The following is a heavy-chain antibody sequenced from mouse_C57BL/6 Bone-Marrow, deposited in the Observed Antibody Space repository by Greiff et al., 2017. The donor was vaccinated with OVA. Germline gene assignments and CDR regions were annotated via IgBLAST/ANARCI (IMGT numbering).Heavy chain of an antibody. CDR2: IDPSDSYT. Sequence: VQLQQPGAELVMPGASVKLSCKASGYTFTSYWMHWVKQRPGQGLEWIGEIDPSDSYTNYNQKFKGKSTLTVDKSSSTAYMQLSSLTSEDSAVYYCAREAPPDYYGSLDYWGQGTTLTVSS. V-gene: IGHV1-69*01. CDR1: GYTFTSYW. D-gene: IGHD1-1*01. J-gene: IGHJ2*01. CDR3: AREAPPDYYGSLDY.